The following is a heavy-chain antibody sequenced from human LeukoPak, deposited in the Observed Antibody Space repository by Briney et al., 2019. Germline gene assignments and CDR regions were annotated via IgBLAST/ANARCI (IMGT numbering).Heavy chain of an antibody. CDR3: ARLGYFDWLSHGMDV. Sequence: SETLSLTCAVYGGSFSGYYWSWIRQPPGKGLEWIGEINHSGSTNYNPSLKSRVTISVDTSKNQFSLKLSSVTAADTAVYYCARLGYFDWLSHGMDVWGQGTTATVSS. CDR1: GGSFSGYY. V-gene: IGHV4-34*01. D-gene: IGHD3-9*01. CDR2: INHSGST. J-gene: IGHJ6*02.